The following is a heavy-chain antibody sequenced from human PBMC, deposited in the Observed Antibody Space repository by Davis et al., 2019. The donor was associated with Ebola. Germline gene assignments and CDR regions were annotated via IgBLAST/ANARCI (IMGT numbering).Heavy chain of an antibody. Sequence: GGSLRLSCAASGFTFSSYAMSWVRQAPGKGLEWVSAISGSGGSTYYADSVKGRFTISRDNSKNTLYLQMNSLKASDTAMYYCARQWLDSGFDYWGQGTLVTVSS. CDR1: GFTFSSYA. CDR3: ARQWLDSGFDY. J-gene: IGHJ4*02. V-gene: IGHV3-23*01. CDR2: ISGSGGST. D-gene: IGHD6-19*01.